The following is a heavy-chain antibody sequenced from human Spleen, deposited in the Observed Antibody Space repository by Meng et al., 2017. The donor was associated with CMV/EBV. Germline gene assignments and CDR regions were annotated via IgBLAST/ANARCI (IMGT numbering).Heavy chain of an antibody. CDR3: ARDRGTSGWYNLDY. D-gene: IGHD6-19*01. J-gene: IGHJ4*02. CDR2: ISWNSGSSRDI. Sequence: SLKISCAASGFTFDDYAMHWVRQAPGKGLEWVSGISWNSGSSRDIYYADSMKGRFTISRDNAKNSLYLHMNSLRAEDTAVYYCARDRGTSGWYNLDYWGQGTLVTVSS. CDR1: GFTFDDYA. V-gene: IGHV3-9*01.